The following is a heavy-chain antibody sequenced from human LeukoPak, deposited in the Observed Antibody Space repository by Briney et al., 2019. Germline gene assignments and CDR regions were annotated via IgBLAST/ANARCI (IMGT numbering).Heavy chain of an antibody. CDR2: INHSGST. V-gene: IGHV4-34*01. J-gene: IGHJ6*02. CDR1: GGSFSGYY. Sequence: SETLSLTCAVYGGSFSGYYWSWIRQPPGKGLEWIGEINHSGSTNYNPSLKSRVTISVDTSKNQFSLKLRSVTAADTAVYYFATALTRKMDTAMKSGDYYGMDVWGQGTTVTVSS. D-gene: IGHD5-18*01. CDR3: ATALTRKMDTAMKSGDYYGMDV.